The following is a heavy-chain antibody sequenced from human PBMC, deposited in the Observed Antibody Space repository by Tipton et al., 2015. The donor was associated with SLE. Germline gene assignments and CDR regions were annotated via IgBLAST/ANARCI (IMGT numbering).Heavy chain of an antibody. CDR3: ARGGGQQGRAFGI. J-gene: IGHJ3*02. V-gene: IGHV4-34*01. Sequence: TLSLTCAVYGGSFSGYYWSWIRQPPGKGLEWIGEINHSGSTNYNPSLKSRVTISVDTSKNQFSLKLSSVTAADTAVYYCARGGGQQGRAFGIWGQGTMVTVSS. CDR1: GGSFSGYY. CDR2: INHSGST. D-gene: IGHD6-13*01.